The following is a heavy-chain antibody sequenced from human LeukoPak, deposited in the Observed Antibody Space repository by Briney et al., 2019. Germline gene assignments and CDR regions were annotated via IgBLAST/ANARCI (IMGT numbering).Heavy chain of an antibody. J-gene: IGHJ4*02. CDR3: ARDHKPFFWSGYTFLDY. CDR1: GYTFTSYY. Sequence: GASVKVSCKASGYTFTSYYMHWVRQAPGQGLEWMGIINPSGGSTSYAQKFQGRVTMTRDTSISTAYMELSRLRSDDTAVYYCARDHKPFFWSGYTFLDYWGQGTLVTVSS. CDR2: INPSGGST. V-gene: IGHV1-46*01. D-gene: IGHD3-3*01.